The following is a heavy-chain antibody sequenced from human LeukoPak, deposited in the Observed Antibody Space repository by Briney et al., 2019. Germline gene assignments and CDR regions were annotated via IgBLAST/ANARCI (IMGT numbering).Heavy chain of an antibody. CDR2: IIPIFGTA. V-gene: IGHV1-69*13. J-gene: IGHJ4*02. Sequence: SVKVSCKASGGTFSSYAISWVRQAPGQGLEWMGGIIPIFGTANYAQKFQGRVTITADESTSTAYMELSSLRSEDTAVYYCARDASVAAAGTFGAPHFDYWGQGTLVTVSS. D-gene: IGHD6-13*01. CDR3: ARDASVAAAGTFGAPHFDY. CDR1: GGTFSSYA.